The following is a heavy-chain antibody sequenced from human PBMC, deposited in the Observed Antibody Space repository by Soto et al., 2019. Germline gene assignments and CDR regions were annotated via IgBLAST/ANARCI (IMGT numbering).Heavy chain of an antibody. J-gene: IGHJ4*02. CDR1: GGSISSYY. CDR2: VDYSGDT. D-gene: IGHD6-6*01. V-gene: IGHV4-59*01. Sequence: PSETLSLTCTVSGGSISSYYWSWIRLPPGKGLEWLGYVDYSGDTKYNPSLKSRVTISVDTSKNQFSLKLSSVTAADTAVYYCARSPYSSSSHFDYWGQGTLVTVSS. CDR3: ARSPYSSSSHFDY.